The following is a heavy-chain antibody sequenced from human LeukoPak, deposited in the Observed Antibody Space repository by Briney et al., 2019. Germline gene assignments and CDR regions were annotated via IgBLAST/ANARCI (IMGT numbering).Heavy chain of an antibody. CDR3: ARGEAIGWFDP. V-gene: IGHV4-34*01. D-gene: IGHD2-2*01. J-gene: IGHJ5*02. Sequence: SETLSLTCAVYDESFSGYYCSWIRQPPRKGLEWIGEIDHSGSTNYNPSLQSRVTISVDTSKNQFSLKVSSVTAADTAVYYCARGEAIGWFDPWGQGTLVTVSS. CDR2: IDHSGST. CDR1: DESFSGYY.